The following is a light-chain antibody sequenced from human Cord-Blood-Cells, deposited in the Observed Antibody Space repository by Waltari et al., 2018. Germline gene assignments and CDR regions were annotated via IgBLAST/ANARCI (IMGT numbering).Light chain of an antibody. J-gene: IGLJ1*01. Sequence: QSALTQPASVSGSPGQSITISCTGTSSDVGRYNLVSWYQQHPGKAPKLMIYEGSKRPSGVSNRFSGSKSGNTASLTISGLQAEDEADYCCCSYAGSSYVFGTGTKVTVL. V-gene: IGLV2-23*01. CDR1: SSDVGRYNL. CDR3: CSYAGSSYV. CDR2: EGS.